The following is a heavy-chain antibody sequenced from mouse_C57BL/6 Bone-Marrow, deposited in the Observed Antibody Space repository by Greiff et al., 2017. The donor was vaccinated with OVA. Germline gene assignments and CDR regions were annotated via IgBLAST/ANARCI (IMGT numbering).Heavy chain of an antibody. CDR3: TTETTVVHDY. CDR2: IDPENGDT. D-gene: IGHD1-1*01. CDR1: GFNIKDDY. V-gene: IGHV14-4*01. Sequence: VQLQQSGAELVRPGASVKLSCTASGFNIKDDYMHWVKQRPEQGLEWIGWIDPENGDTEYASKFQGQATITADTSSNTAYLQLSSLTSEDTAVYYCTTETTVVHDYWGQGTTLTVSS. J-gene: IGHJ2*01.